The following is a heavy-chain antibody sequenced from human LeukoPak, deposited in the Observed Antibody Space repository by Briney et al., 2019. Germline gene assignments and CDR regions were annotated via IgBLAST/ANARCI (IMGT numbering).Heavy chain of an antibody. CDR2: IIPIFGTA. CDR3: ARDQHYDSSGYYNWLDP. J-gene: IGHJ5*02. Sequence: GASVKVSCKASGGTFSSYAMSWVRQAPGQGLEWMGGIIPIFGTANYAQKFQGRVTITTDESTSTAYMELSSLRSEDTAVYYCARDQHYDSSGYYNWLDPWGQGTLVTVSS. V-gene: IGHV1-69*05. D-gene: IGHD3-22*01. CDR1: GGTFSSYA.